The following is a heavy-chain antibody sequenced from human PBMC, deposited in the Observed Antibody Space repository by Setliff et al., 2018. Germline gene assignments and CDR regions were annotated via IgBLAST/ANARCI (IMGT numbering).Heavy chain of an antibody. CDR3: AKDRPQGVNGRSLDY. V-gene: IGHV3-23*01. CDR2: VTAFGGTT. Sequence: GGSLRLSCTASGFTFTSAVMTWFRQAPGKGLEWVSAVTAFGGTTYDADSVKGRFTTSRDNSKNTIYLQMNSLRAEDTAVYYCAKDRPQGVNGRSLDYWGRGALVTVSS. D-gene: IGHD3-10*01. J-gene: IGHJ4*02. CDR1: GFTFTSAV.